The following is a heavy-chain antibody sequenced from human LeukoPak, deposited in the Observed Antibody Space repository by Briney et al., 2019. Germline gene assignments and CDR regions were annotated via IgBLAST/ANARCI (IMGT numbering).Heavy chain of an antibody. V-gene: IGHV3-7*03. CDR2: IKQDGSEK. J-gene: IGHJ2*01. CDR1: GFTFSTYW. D-gene: IGHD3-3*01. CDR3: ARAEWSNWYFDL. Sequence: PGGSLRLSCAAYGFTFSTYWMNWVRQAPGKGLEWVANIKQDGSEKYYVDCVKGRFTLSRDSAKNSLYLQMNSLRAEDTAVYYCARAEWSNWYFDLWGRGTLVTVSS.